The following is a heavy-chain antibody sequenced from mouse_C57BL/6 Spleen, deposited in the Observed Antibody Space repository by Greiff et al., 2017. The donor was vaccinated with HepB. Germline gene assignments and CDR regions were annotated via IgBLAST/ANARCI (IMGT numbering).Heavy chain of an antibody. D-gene: IGHD1-1*01. J-gene: IGHJ3*01. Sequence: QVQLKESGAELVKPGASVKISCKASGYAFSSYWMNWVKQRPGKGLEWIGQIYPGDGDTNYNGKFKGKATLTADKSSSTAYMQLSSLTSEDSAVYFCASPLYYGSSLFAYWGQGTLVTVSA. CDR1: GYAFSSYW. V-gene: IGHV1-80*01. CDR3: ASPLYYGSSLFAY. CDR2: IYPGDGDT.